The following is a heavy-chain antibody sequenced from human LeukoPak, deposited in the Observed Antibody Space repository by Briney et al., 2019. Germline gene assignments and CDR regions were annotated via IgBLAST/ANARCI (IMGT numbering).Heavy chain of an antibody. Sequence: ASVKVSCKASGYTFTSYTISWVRQAPGQGLEWMGWISAYNGNTDYAQKLQDRVTMTTDTSTSTAYMELRSLRSDDTAVYYCARVPGSRSAFDIWGQGTMVTVSS. CDR1: GYTFTSYT. CDR3: ARVPGSRSAFDI. CDR2: ISAYNGNT. D-gene: IGHD1-26*01. J-gene: IGHJ3*02. V-gene: IGHV1-18*01.